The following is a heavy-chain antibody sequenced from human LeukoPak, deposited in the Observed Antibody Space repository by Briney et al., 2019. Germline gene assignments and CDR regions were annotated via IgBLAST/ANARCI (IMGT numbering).Heavy chain of an antibody. CDR1: GFTVSSYG. D-gene: IGHD6-13*01. CDR2: FSATDGSA. V-gene: IGHV3-23*01. J-gene: IGHJ3*01. Sequence: GGSLRLSCAASGFTVSSYGMTWVRQAPGKGLEWVSAFSATDGSAQYAESVKGRFTISRDNSKNSLYLQMNSLRDEDTAVYYCAKARIASACTGAFDVWGQGTMVTVSS. CDR3: AKARIASACTGAFDV.